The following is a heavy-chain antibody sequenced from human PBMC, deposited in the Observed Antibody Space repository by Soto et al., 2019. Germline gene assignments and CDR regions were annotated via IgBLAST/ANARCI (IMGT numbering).Heavy chain of an antibody. CDR1: GFTFSSYA. J-gene: IGHJ4*02. D-gene: IGHD6-6*01. V-gene: IGHV3-23*01. CDR3: AQPSMAARHYFAY. CDR2: ISSSGSST. Sequence: GGFLRLSCAASGFTFSSYAMSWVRQAPGKGLEWVSAISSSGSSTYYADSVKGRFTISRDNSKNTLHLQMNGLRAEDTAVYFCAQPSMAARHYFAYWGQGTLVTVS.